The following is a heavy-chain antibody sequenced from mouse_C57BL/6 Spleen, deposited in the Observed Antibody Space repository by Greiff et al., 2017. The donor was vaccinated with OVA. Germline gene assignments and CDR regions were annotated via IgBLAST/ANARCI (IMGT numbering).Heavy chain of an antibody. CDR2: ISSGGSYT. J-gene: IGHJ2*01. Sequence: EVQRVESGGDLVKPGGSLKLSCAASGFTFSSYGMSWVRQTPDKRLEWVATISSGGSYTYYPDSVKGRFTISRDNAKNTLYLQMSSLKSEDTAMYYCARHRGSSYIDYWGQGTTLTVSS. D-gene: IGHD1-1*01. CDR3: ARHRGSSYIDY. V-gene: IGHV5-6*01. CDR1: GFTFSSYG.